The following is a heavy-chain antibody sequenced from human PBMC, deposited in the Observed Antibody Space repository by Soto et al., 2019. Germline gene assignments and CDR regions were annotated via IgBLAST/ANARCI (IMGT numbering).Heavy chain of an antibody. Sequence: PSETLSLTCTVSGGSINSGDYSWTWIRQPPGKGLEWIGYIYHTGTTYYNMSLKSRVTISVDRSKNQFSLKLSSVTAADTAVYYCARVTEGLRYFDWLESNWFDPWGQGTLVTVSS. CDR2: IYHTGTT. J-gene: IGHJ5*02. V-gene: IGHV4-30-2*01. CDR3: ARVTEGLRYFDWLESNWFDP. CDR1: GGSINSGDYS. D-gene: IGHD3-9*01.